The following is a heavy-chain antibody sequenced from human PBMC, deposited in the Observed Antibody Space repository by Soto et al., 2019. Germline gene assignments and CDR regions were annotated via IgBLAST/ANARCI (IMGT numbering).Heavy chain of an antibody. D-gene: IGHD3-3*01. CDR1: GFTFSSYG. V-gene: IGHV3-30*18. CDR3: AKDLHTIFGVAPLAY. CDR2: ISYDGSNK. Sequence: PGGSLRLSCAASGFTFSSYGMHWVRQAPGKGLEWVAVISYDGSNKYYADSVKGRFTISRDNSKNTLYLQMNSLRAEDTAVYYCAKDLHTIFGVAPLAYWGQGTLVTVSS. J-gene: IGHJ4*02.